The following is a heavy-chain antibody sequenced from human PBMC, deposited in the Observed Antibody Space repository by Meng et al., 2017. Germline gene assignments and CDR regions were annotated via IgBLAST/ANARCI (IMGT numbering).Heavy chain of an antibody. CDR3: ARDETYCGGDCYQPGDYYGMDV. CDR1: GGSISSSNW. V-gene: IGHV4-4*02. D-gene: IGHD2-21*02. CDR2: IYHSGST. J-gene: IGHJ6*02. Sequence: GPLRLSCAVSGGSISSSNWWSWVRQPPGKGLEWIGEIYHSGSTNYNPSLKSRVTISVDKSKNQFSLKLSSVTAADTAVYYCARDETYCGGDCYQPGDYYGMDVWGQGTTVTVSS.